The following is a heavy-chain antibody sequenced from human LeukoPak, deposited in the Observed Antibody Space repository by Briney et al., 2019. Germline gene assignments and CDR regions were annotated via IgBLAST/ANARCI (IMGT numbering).Heavy chain of an antibody. J-gene: IGHJ4*02. D-gene: IGHD4-17*01. Sequence: GGSLRLSCAASGFTFSDYYMSWIRQAPGKGLEWVSYISSSGSTIYYADSVKGRFTISRDNAKNSPYLQMNSLRAEDTAVYYCARVTTYVYFDYWGQGTLVTVSS. V-gene: IGHV3-11*01. CDR3: ARVTTYVYFDY. CDR2: ISSSGSTI. CDR1: GFTFSDYY.